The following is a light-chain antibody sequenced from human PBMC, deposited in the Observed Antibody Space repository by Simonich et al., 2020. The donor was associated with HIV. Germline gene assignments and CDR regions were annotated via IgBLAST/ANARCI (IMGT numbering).Light chain of an antibody. V-gene: IGLV2-14*03. J-gene: IGLJ3*02. CDR1: SSDVGGYKF. CDR2: DVS. Sequence: QSALTQPASVSGSPGQSITISCTGTSSDVGGYKFVSWYQQHPGKAPKLMLYDVSRRPYGVSNRFSGSKYGNTASLTISGLQAEDEADYYCSSYTSSRTWVFGGGTKLTVL. CDR3: SSYTSSRTWV.